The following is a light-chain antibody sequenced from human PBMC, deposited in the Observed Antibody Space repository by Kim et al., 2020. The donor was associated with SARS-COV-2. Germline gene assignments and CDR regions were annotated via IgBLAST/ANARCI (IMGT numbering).Light chain of an antibody. V-gene: IGKV1-12*01. Sequence: ASVGDRVTITCRASQAINKWLDWYQQKPGKAPKLLISAASSLQRGVPSRFSGSGSGTDFTLTISNLQPEDIATYYCQEDTMLTITFGQGTRLEIK. CDR3: QEDTMLTIT. J-gene: IGKJ5*01. CDR1: QAINKW. CDR2: AAS.